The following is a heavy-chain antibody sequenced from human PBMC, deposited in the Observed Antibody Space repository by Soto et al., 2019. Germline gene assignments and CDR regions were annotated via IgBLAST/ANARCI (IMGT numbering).Heavy chain of an antibody. CDR2: INPSGGRT. CDR3: ARMDSSYYFGMDV. Sequence: QVQLVQSGAEVKKPGASVKISCMASGYTFSTYYIHWVREAPGQGLEWMGIINPSGGRTMYAQKFQGRVTMTGDTSTSTVYMELSSLKSDDTAVYYCARMDSSYYFGMDVWGQGTTVTVSS. V-gene: IGHV1-46*01. CDR1: GYTFSTYY. J-gene: IGHJ6*02.